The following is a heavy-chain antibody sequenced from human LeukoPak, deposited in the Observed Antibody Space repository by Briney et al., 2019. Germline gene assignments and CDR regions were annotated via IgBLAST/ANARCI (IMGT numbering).Heavy chain of an antibody. Sequence: GGSLRLSCAASGFMFSSYAMTWVRQAPGKGLEWVSGIRGSGDGTCYADSVKGRFTISRDNSKNTLYLQMNSLRAEDTAVYHCAKDYRGSDPMFDYWGQGTLVTVSS. CDR1: GFMFSSYA. CDR3: AKDYRGSDPMFDY. J-gene: IGHJ4*02. D-gene: IGHD3-10*01. V-gene: IGHV3-23*01. CDR2: IRGSGDGT.